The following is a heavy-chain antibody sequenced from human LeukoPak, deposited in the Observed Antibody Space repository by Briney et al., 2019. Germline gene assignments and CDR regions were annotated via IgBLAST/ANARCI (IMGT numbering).Heavy chain of an antibody. CDR1: GGSISSGGYY. V-gene: IGHV4-31*03. D-gene: IGHD3-3*01. CDR3: ARARIRFLEWPYYFDY. CDR2: IYYSGST. J-gene: IGHJ4*01. Sequence: SQTLSLTCTVSGGSISSGGYYWSWIRQHPGKGLEWIGYIYYSGSTYYNPSLKSRVTISVDTSKNQFSLKLSSVTAADTAVYYCARARIRFLEWPYYFDYWGHGTLVTVSS.